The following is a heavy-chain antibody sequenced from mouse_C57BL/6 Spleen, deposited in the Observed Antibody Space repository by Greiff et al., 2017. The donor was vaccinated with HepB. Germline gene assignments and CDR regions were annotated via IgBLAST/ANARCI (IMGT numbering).Heavy chain of an antibody. J-gene: IGHJ1*03. Sequence: EVNVVESGGGLVQPGGSLSLSCAASGFTFTDYYMSWVRQPPGKALEWLGFIRNKANGYTTEYSASVKGRFTISRDNSQSILYLQMNALRAEDSATYYCARSSFITTVVESWYFDVWGTGTTVTVSS. D-gene: IGHD1-1*01. CDR3: ARSSFITTVVESWYFDV. CDR2: IRNKANGYTT. V-gene: IGHV7-3*01. CDR1: GFTFTDYY.